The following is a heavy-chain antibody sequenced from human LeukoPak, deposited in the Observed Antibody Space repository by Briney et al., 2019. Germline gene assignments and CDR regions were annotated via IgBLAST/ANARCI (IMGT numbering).Heavy chain of an antibody. CDR2: ISSSSSYI. CDR1: GFTFSSYS. CDR3: ARGFSSGWHVWDYFDY. J-gene: IGHJ4*02. D-gene: IGHD6-19*01. Sequence: PGGSLRLSCAASGFTFSSYSMNWVRQAPGKWLEWVSSISSSSSYIYYADSVKGRFTISRGNAKNSLYLQMNSLRAEDAAVYYCARGFSSGWHVWDYFDYWGQGTLVTVSS. V-gene: IGHV3-21*01.